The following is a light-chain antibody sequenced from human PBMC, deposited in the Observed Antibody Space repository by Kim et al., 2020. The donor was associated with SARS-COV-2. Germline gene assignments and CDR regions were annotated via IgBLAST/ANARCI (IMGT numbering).Light chain of an antibody. Sequence: PGQTASITCSGDKLGDKYACWYQQKPGQSPVLVIYQDSKRPSGIPERFSGSNSGNTATLTISGTQAMDEADYYCQAWDSSTQVYVFGTGTKVTVL. J-gene: IGLJ1*01. V-gene: IGLV3-1*01. CDR2: QDS. CDR3: QAWDSSTQVYV. CDR1: KLGDKY.